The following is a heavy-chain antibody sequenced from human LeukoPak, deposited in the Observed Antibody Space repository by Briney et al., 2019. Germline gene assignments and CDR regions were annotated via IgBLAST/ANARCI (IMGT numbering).Heavy chain of an antibody. CDR3: AGARYYYDSSHWFDP. J-gene: IGHJ5*02. D-gene: IGHD3-22*01. V-gene: IGHV1-18*01. CDR2: ISAYNGNT. Sequence: ASVKVSCKASGYTFTSYGISWVRQAPGQGLEWMGWISAYNGNTNYAQKLQGRVTMTTDTSTSTAYMELRSLRSDDTAVYYCAGARYYYDSSHWFDPWGQGTLVTVSS. CDR1: GYTFTSYG.